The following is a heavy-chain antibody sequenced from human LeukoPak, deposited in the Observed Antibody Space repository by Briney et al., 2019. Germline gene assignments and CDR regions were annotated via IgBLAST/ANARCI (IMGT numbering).Heavy chain of an antibody. CDR1: GFTFSNAW. CDR3: AKSLLGYCSSTTCYDFDY. J-gene: IGHJ4*02. Sequence: PGGSLRLSCAASGFTFSNAWMNWVRQAPGKGLEWVSAMSGGGGSTYYADSVKGRFTISRDNSKNTLYLQMNSLRAEDTAVYYCAKSLLGYCSSTTCYDFDYWGQGILVTVSS. CDR2: MSGGGGST. D-gene: IGHD2-2*01. V-gene: IGHV3-23*01.